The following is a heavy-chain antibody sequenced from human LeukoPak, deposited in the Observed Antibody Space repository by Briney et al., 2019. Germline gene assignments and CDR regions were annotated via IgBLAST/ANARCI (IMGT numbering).Heavy chain of an antibody. D-gene: IGHD2-15*01. CDR2: ISASGDKT. Sequence: GGSLRLSCAASAFTFSSYAMSWVRQAPGKGLEWVTAISASGDKTYYADSVKGRFTMSRDNSKNRLYLQMNSLRAEDTAVYYCAKDVGDQSFDIWGQGTVVTVSS. J-gene: IGHJ3*02. V-gene: IGHV3-23*01. CDR1: AFTFSSYA. CDR3: AKDVGDQSFDI.